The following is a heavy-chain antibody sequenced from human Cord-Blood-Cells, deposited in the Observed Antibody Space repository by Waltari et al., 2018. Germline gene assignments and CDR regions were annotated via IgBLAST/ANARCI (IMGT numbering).Heavy chain of an antibody. CDR1: GGTFSSYA. Sequence: QVQLVQSGAEVKKPGSSVKVSCKASGGTFSSYAISWVRQAPGQGLEWMGGIITIFGTANYGQKFQCRVTITADEATSTAYMELSSLRSEDTAVYYCARVPGRGQLLYPLCYWGQGTLVTVSS. D-gene: IGHD2-2*02. J-gene: IGHJ4*02. V-gene: IGHV1-69*01. CDR3: ARVPGRGQLLYPLCY. CDR2: IITIFGTA.